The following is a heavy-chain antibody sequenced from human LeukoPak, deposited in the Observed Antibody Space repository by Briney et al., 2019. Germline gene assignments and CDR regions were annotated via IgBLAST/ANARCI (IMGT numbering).Heavy chain of an antibody. V-gene: IGHV3-23*01. CDR2: LSASGGNT. CDR1: GFTFSTYA. Sequence: GGSLRLSCAASGFTFSTYAMTWLRQAPGKGLEWVSALSASGGNTYYADSVKGRFTISRDNSKNTLYLQMNSLRAEDTAVYYCAKDPLLSGIWAYGMDVWGQGTTVTVSS. D-gene: IGHD1-26*01. CDR3: AKDPLLSGIWAYGMDV. J-gene: IGHJ6*02.